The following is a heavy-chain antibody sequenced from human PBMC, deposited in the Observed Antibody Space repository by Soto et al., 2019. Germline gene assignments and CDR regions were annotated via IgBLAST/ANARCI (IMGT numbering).Heavy chain of an antibody. CDR2: LNQDGSEK. D-gene: IGHD2-2*01. CDR1: GFTSSTYW. Sequence: GGSLRLSCAASGFTSSTYWMSWVRQAPGKGLEWVANLNQDGSEKYYVDSVKGRFTISRDNAKNSLYLQMNSLRAEDTAVYYCARYCRSTTCSFWGQGTLVTVSS. J-gene: IGHJ4*02. V-gene: IGHV3-7*01. CDR3: ARYCRSTTCSF.